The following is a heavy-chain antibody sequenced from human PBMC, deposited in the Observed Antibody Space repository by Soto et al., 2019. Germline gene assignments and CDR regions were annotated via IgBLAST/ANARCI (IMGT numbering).Heavy chain of an antibody. CDR3: STFSVLPTAP. D-gene: IGHD2-2*01. CDR2: IRRYTDGGTT. CDR1: GVTSINAW. J-gene: IGHJ5*02. Sequence: GGSLRLSCVASGVTSINAWMNWVRQAPGKGLEWVGRIRRYTDGGTTDYGTPVQGRFTISRDDSKNTLYLQMNSLKTEDTAVYYCSTFSVLPTAPWGQGTLVTVSS. V-gene: IGHV3-15*07.